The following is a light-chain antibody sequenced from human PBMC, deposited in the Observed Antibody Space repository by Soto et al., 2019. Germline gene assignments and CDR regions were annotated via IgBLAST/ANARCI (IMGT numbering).Light chain of an antibody. CDR2: DDS. J-gene: IGLJ2*01. CDR3: QVWDSRSDHVV. V-gene: IGLV3-21*02. CDR1: HIGSKS. Sequence: SYELTQPPSVSVAPGQTARIPCWGNHIGSKSVHWYHQKPGQAPVLVVYDDSDRPSGIPERFSGSNSGNTATLTISRVEAGDDADYYCQVWDSRSDHVVFGGGTKLTVL.